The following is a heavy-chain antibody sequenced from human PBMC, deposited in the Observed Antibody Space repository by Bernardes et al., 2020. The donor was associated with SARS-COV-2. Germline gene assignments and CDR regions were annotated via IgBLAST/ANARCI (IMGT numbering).Heavy chain of an antibody. V-gene: IGHV3-23*01. CDR3: AKGLSLDYGSGNYLPPARSNWFDP. CDR1: GFSFSSFA. Sequence: GGSLRLSCAASGFSFSSFAMSWVRQPPGKGLEWVSGISGSGGRTYYADSVKGQFTISRDNFNNMVHLQMNSLRAEDTAIYYCAKGLSLDYGSGNYLPPARSNWFDPWGQGTLVTVSS. J-gene: IGHJ5*02. D-gene: IGHD3-10*01. CDR2: ISGSGGRT.